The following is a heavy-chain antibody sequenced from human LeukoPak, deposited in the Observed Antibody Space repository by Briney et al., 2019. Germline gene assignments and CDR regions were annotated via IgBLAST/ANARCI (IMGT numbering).Heavy chain of an antibody. V-gene: IGHV4-4*02. J-gene: IGHJ4*02. CDR3: ARDSGYYYDSSGYYFDY. Sequence: SETLSLTCTVSGGSISSSNWWSWVRQPPGKGLEWIGEIYHSGSTNYNPSLKSRVTISVDKSKNQFSLKLSSVTAADTAVYYCARDSGYYYDSSGYYFDYWGQGTLVTVSS. CDR2: IYHSGST. D-gene: IGHD3-22*01. CDR1: GGSISSSNW.